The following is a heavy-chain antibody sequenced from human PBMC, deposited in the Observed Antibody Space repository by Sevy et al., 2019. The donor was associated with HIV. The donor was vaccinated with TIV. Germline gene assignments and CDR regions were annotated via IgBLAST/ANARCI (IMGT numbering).Heavy chain of an antibody. V-gene: IGHV4-59*01. D-gene: IGHD1-26*01. Sequence: SETLSLTCTVSGGSISSYYWTWIRQPPEKGLEWIGCMYDSGSTNYNPSLKSRVTISVDTPKNQLSLKLSSVTAADTAVYYCASGSGELVSWGQGTLVTVSS. J-gene: IGHJ5*02. CDR3: ASGSGELVS. CDR1: GGSISSYY. CDR2: MYDSGST.